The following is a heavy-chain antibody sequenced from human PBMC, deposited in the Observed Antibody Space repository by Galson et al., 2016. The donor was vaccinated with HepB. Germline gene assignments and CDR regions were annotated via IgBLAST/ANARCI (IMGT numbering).Heavy chain of an antibody. J-gene: IGHJ3*02. CDR3: AKTKRSLEWYGAFDI. Sequence: SLRLSCAGSQFTFRDYAIHWVRQAPGKGLEWVAIISYNGRSDYYSDSVKGRFTISRDNSKNTVYLQMNSLSPEDTAVYFCAKTKRSLEWYGAFDIWGPGTRVIVPS. CDR2: ISYNGRSD. D-gene: IGHD3-3*01. CDR1: QFTFRDYA. V-gene: IGHV3-30*18.